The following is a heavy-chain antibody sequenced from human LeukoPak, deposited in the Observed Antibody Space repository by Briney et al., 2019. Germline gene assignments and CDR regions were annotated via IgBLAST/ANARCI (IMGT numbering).Heavy chain of an antibody. D-gene: IGHD6-13*01. Sequence: GGSLRLSCAASGFTFSSYSMNWVRQAPGKGLEWVSSISSSGSYIYYADSVKGRFTISRDNAKNSLYLQMNSLRAEDTAVYYCARAWIAAAGSDTLDYWGQGTLVTVSS. J-gene: IGHJ4*02. CDR1: GFTFSSYS. V-gene: IGHV3-21*01. CDR2: ISSSGSYI. CDR3: ARAWIAAAGSDTLDY.